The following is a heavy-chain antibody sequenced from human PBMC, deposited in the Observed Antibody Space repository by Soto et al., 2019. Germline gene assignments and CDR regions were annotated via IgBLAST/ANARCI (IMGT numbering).Heavy chain of an antibody. CDR1: GFTVSSNY. Sequence: EVQLVETGGGLIQPGGSLRLSCAASGFTVSSNYMSWVRRAPGKGLEWVSVIYSGGRTYYADSVKGRFTISRGNSKNTLYLQMNSLRAEDTAVYYCARGEGWLRGSTFFDYWGQGTLVTVSS. CDR2: IYSGGRT. J-gene: IGHJ4*02. V-gene: IGHV3-53*02. CDR3: ARGEGWLRGSTFFDY. D-gene: IGHD5-12*01.